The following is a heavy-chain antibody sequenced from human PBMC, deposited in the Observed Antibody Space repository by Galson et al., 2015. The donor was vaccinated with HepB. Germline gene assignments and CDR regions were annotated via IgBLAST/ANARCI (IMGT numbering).Heavy chain of an antibody. CDR3: ARGVGETRWDWFDP. CDR1: GFTFSSYS. Sequence: SLRLSCAASGFTFSSYSMNWVRQAPGKGLEWVSSISSSSSYIYYADSVKGRFTISRDNAKNSLYLQMNSLRAEDTAVYYCARGVGETRWDWFDPWGQGTLVTVSS. D-gene: IGHD1-26*01. CDR2: ISSSSSYI. V-gene: IGHV3-21*01. J-gene: IGHJ5*02.